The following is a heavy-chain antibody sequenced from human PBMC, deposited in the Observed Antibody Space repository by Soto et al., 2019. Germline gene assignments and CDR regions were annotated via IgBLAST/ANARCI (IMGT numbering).Heavy chain of an antibody. V-gene: IGHV3-11*01. J-gene: IGHJ4*02. Sequence: QVRLVESGGDLVKPGESLRLSCVASGFTFIDYYMNWVRQAPGQGLEWISYISSTGKNIYYSDSVKGRFIVARDNAKNSLFLQMNSLTADDTAVYYCGRSHGAGSYWGQGTRVTVSS. D-gene: IGHD4-17*01. CDR2: ISSTGKNI. CDR3: GRSHGAGSY. CDR1: GFTFIDYY.